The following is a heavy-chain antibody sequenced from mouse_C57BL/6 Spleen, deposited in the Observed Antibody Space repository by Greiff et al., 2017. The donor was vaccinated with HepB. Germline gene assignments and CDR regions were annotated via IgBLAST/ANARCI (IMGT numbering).Heavy chain of an antibody. CDR2: ISSGGSYT. J-gene: IGHJ2*01. CDR1: GFTFSSYG. D-gene: IGHD2-1*01. V-gene: IGHV5-6*01. CDR3: GTTDYFDY. Sequence: EVMLVESGGDLVKPGGSLKLSCAASGFTFSSYGMSWVRQTPDKRLEWVATISSGGSYTYYPDSVKGRFTISRDNAKNTLYLQMSSLKSEDTAMYYCGTTDYFDYWGQGTTLTVSS.